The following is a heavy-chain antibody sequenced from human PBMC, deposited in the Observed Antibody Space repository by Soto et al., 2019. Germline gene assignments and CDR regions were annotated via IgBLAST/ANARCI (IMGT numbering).Heavy chain of an antibody. CDR1: GFSFSSFW. CDR2: INQDGSEE. V-gene: IGHV3-7*02. Sequence: PGGSLRLSCAASGFSFSSFWMNWVRQAPGKGLEWVAHINQDGSEEAYVDSVKGRLTISRDNTKNSLSLQMNSLRAEDTAVYYCAIGSYSRSLLAYWGQGALVTVSS. J-gene: IGHJ4*02. D-gene: IGHD6-13*01. CDR3: AIGSYSRSLLAY.